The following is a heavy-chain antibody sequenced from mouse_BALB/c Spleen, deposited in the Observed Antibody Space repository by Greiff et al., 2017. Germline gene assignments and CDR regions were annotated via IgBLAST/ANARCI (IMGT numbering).Heavy chain of an antibody. J-gene: IGHJ3*01. V-gene: IGHV1-9*01. D-gene: IGHD2-4*01. CDR2: ILPGSGST. CDR1: GYTFSSYW. Sequence: QVQLQQSGAELMKPGASVKISCKATGYTFSSYWIEWVKQRPGHGLEWIGEILPGSGSTNYNEKFKGKATFTADTSSNTAYMQLSSLTSEDSAVYYCARETDSAWFAYWGQGTLVTVSA. CDR3: ARETDSAWFAY.